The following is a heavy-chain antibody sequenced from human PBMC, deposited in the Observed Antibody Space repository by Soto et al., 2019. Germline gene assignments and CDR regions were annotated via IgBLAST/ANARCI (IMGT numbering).Heavy chain of an antibody. V-gene: IGHV3-23*01. Sequence: GGSLRLSCAASGFTFSSYAMSWVRQAPGKGLEWVSAISGSGGRTYYADSVKGRFTISRDNSKNTLYLQMNSLRAEDTAVYYCAKDRGRDLNAFDIWGQGTMVTVSS. CDR1: GFTFSSYA. CDR3: AKDRGRDLNAFDI. CDR2: ISGSGGRT. J-gene: IGHJ3*02. D-gene: IGHD3-10*01.